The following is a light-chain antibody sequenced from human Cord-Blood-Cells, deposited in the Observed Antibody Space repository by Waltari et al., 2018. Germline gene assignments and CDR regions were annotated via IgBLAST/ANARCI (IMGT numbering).Light chain of an antibody. V-gene: IGKV1-8*01. CDR2: AAS. J-gene: IGKJ2*01. Sequence: AIRITQSPSSLSASTRDRVTIACRPSQGISSYLALYHQKPGKAPKLLIYAASTLQSRVPSRFSGSGSGTDFTLTISCLQSEDFATYYCQQYYSYPYTFGQGTKLEIK. CDR3: QQYYSYPYT. CDR1: QGISSY.